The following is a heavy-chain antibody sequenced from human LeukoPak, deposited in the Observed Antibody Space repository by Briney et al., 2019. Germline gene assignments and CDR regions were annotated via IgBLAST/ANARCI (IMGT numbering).Heavy chain of an antibody. CDR1: GFTFDDYG. V-gene: IGHV3-20*04. J-gene: IGHJ4*02. CDR3: AREDSMTTVTTADY. Sequence: GGSLRLSCAASGFTFDDYGMSWVRQAPGKGLEWVSGINRNGGSTGYADSVKGRFTISRDNAKNSLYLQMNSLRAEDTAVYYCAREDSMTTVTTADYWGQGTLVTVSS. CDR2: INRNGGST. D-gene: IGHD4-17*01.